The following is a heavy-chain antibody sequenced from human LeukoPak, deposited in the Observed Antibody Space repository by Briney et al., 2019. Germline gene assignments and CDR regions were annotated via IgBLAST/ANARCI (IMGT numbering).Heavy chain of an antibody. D-gene: IGHD3-10*01. CDR3: ARGGIPTGPYYYFYYMDV. CDR1: GFTFSSYA. Sequence: QPGGSLRLSCAASGFTFSSYAMSWVRQAPGKGLEWVSAISGSGGSTYYADSVKGRFTISRDNSRNTLYLQMNSLRGEDAAVYSCARGGIPTGPYYYFYYMDVWGKGTAVTVSS. V-gene: IGHV3-23*01. CDR2: ISGSGGST. J-gene: IGHJ6*03.